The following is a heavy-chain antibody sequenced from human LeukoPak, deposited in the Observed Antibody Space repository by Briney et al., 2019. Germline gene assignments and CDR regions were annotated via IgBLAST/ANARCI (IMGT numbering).Heavy chain of an antibody. CDR2: ISWNSNSI. Sequence: GGSLRLSCAASGFSFDDYGMHWVRQAPGKGLEWVSGISWNSNSIGYADSVKGRFTISRDNAENSLYLQMNSLRAEDTALYYCAKPRSTWYQEPGYWYFDLWGRGTLVTVSS. V-gene: IGHV3-9*01. J-gene: IGHJ2*01. D-gene: IGHD2-2*01. CDR1: GFSFDDYG. CDR3: AKPRSTWYQEPGYWYFDL.